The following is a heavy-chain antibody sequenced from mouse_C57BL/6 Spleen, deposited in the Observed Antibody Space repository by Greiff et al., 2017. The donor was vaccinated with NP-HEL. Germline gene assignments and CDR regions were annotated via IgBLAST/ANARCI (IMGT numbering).Heavy chain of an antibody. CDR3: ARGGVYYAAMDY. Sequence: VQLQQSGAELVRPGTSVKMSCKASGYTFTNYSIGWAKQRPGHGLEWIGDIYPRGGYPNYNEKFKGKATLTAYTSSSTAYMQFSSLAADDADIYYCARGGVYYAAMDYWGQGTSVTVSS. CDR1: GYTFTNYS. V-gene: IGHV1-63*01. CDR2: IYPRGGYP. J-gene: IGHJ4*01. D-gene: IGHD2-1*01.